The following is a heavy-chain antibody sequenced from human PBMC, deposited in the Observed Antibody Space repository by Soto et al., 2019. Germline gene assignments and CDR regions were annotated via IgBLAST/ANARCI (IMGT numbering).Heavy chain of an antibody. Sequence: TSETLSLTCTVSGGSISSYYWSWIRQPPGKGLEWIGYIYYSGSTNYNPSLKSRVTISVDTSKNQFSLKLSSVTAADTAVYYCASGDYGEGFDYWGQGTLVTVSS. CDR3: ASGDYGEGFDY. J-gene: IGHJ4*02. D-gene: IGHD4-17*01. CDR1: GGSISSYY. V-gene: IGHV4-59*01. CDR2: IYYSGST.